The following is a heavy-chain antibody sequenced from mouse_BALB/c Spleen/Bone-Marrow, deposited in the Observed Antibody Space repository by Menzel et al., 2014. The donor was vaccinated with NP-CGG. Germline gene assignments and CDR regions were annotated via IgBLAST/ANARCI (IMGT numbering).Heavy chain of an antibody. Sequence: VKLMESGAELVRPGTSVKVSCKASGYAFXNYLIEWVKQRPGQGLEWIGVINPGSGGTNYNEKFKGKATLTADKSSSTAYMQLSSLTSDDSAVYFCARDGDYDEGYAMDYWGQGTSVTVSS. CDR1: GYAFXNYL. V-gene: IGHV1-54*01. CDR2: INPGSGGT. CDR3: ARDGDYDEGYAMDY. J-gene: IGHJ4*01. D-gene: IGHD2-4*01.